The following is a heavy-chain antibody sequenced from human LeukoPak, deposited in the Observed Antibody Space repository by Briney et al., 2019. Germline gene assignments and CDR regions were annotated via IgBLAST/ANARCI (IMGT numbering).Heavy chain of an antibody. D-gene: IGHD1-26*01. CDR3: AKGTKVGTTSSFDY. Sequence: SETLSLTCTVSGGSISSYYWSWIRQPPGKGLEWIGYIYYSGSTNYNPSLKSRVTISVDTSKNQFSLKLSSVTAADTALYFCAKGTKVGTTSSFDYWGQGTLVTVSS. J-gene: IGHJ4*02. CDR1: GGSISSYY. V-gene: IGHV4-59*01. CDR2: IYYSGST.